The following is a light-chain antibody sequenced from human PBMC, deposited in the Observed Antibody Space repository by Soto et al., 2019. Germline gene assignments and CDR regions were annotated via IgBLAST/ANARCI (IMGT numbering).Light chain of an antibody. Sequence: DIQVTQSPSSVSASVGDRVTITCRASQDINNWLAWYQQKPGKAPKLLIYTTSNLQSGVPSRFSGSGSGTDFTLTINSLQPEDFATYYCQQANSFPLTFGGGTKLEIK. CDR2: TTS. V-gene: IGKV1D-12*01. CDR3: QQANSFPLT. CDR1: QDINNW. J-gene: IGKJ4*01.